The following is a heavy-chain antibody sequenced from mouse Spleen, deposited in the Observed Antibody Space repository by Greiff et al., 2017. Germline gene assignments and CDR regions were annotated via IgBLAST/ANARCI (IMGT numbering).Heavy chain of an antibody. D-gene: IGHD2-14*01. V-gene: IGHV3-2*02. CDR3: ARSYRYDGWYFDV. CDR2: ISYSGST. CDR1: GYSITSDYA. Sequence: VQLQQSGPGLVKPSQSLSLTCTVTGYSITSDYAWNWIRQFPGNKLEWMGYISYSGSTSYNPSLKSRISITRDTSKNQFFLQLNSVTTEDTATYYCARSYRYDGWYFDVWGAGTTVTVSS. J-gene: IGHJ1*01.